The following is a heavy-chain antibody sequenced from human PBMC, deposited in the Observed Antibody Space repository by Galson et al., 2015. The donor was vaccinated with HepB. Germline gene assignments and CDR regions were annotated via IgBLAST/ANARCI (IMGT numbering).Heavy chain of an antibody. CDR1: GYKFTSYY. V-gene: IGHV1-46*01. D-gene: IGHD3-10*01. Sequence: SVKVSCKASGYKFTSYYMHWVRQAPGQGLEWMGIINPSGGSTDYAQKFRGRLTMTRDTSTSTVLMELSSLRSEDTAVYHCARGVLLWDGPDCWGQGTLVTVSS. CDR3: ARGVLLWDGPDC. CDR2: INPSGGST. J-gene: IGHJ4*02.